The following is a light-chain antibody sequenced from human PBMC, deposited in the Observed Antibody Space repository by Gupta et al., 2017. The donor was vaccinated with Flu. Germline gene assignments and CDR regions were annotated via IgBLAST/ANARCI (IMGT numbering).Light chain of an antibody. Sequence: PSSLSASVGDRVTITFLSSETINNYLDWHQHEVGKAAKLLIYVASQVLRGVPSRFGGRGSGTDFSLTISSVQLEDFATYYCLQGYTDWLTFGGGTKVEI. CDR1: ETINNY. CDR3: LQGYTDWLT. V-gene: IGKV1-39*01. J-gene: IGKJ4*01. CDR2: VAS.